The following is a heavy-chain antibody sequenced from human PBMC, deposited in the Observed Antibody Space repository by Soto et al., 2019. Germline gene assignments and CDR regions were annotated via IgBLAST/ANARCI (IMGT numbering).Heavy chain of an antibody. J-gene: IGHJ4*02. CDR3: ARHCSGGSCYAPYYLDY. V-gene: IGHV4-59*01. CDR1: GGSISSYY. D-gene: IGHD2-15*01. Sequence: SETLSLTCTVSGGSISSYYWSWIRQPPGKGLEWIGYIYYSGSTNYNPSLKSRVTISVDTSKNQFSLKLSSVTAADTAVYYCARHCSGGSCYAPYYLDYWGQGTLVTVSS. CDR2: IYYSGST.